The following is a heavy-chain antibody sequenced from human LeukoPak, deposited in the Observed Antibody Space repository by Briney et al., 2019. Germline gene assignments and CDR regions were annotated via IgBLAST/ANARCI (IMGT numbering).Heavy chain of an antibody. CDR3: ARDRHSSGYYYYYGIDV. J-gene: IGHJ6*02. Sequence: SETLSLTCTVSGGSISSGGYYWSWIRQHPGKGLEWIGYIYYSGSTYYNPSLKSRVTISVDTSKNQFSLKLSSVTAADTAVYYCARDRHSSGYYYYYGIDVWGQGTTVTVSS. D-gene: IGHD3-22*01. CDR1: GGSISSGGYY. V-gene: IGHV4-31*03. CDR2: IYYSGST.